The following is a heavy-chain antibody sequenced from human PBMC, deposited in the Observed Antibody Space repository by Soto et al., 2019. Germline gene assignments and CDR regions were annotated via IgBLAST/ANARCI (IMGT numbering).Heavy chain of an antibody. J-gene: IGHJ4*02. CDR3: ARFNRRLVDY. CDR1: GGSISSSNW. D-gene: IGHD6-19*01. Sequence: SETLSLTCAVSGGSISSSNWWSWVRQPPGKGLEWIGEIYHSGSTNYNPSLKGRVTISVDKSKNQFSLKLSSVTAADTAVYYCARFNRRLVDYWGQGTLVTVSS. CDR2: IYHSGST. V-gene: IGHV4-4*02.